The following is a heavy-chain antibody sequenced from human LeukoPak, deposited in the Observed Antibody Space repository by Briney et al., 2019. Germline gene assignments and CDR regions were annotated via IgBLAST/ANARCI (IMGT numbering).Heavy chain of an antibody. CDR2: ISSSCSTI. CDR1: GFTFSSYS. D-gene: IGHD6-13*01. CDR3: ARDIRPMRSLVRPPVSPNWFDP. J-gene: IGHJ5*02. Sequence: PGGSLRLSCAASGFTFSSYSMNWVRQAPGKGLEWVSYISSSCSTIYYADSVKGRFTISRDNAKNSLYLQMNSLRAEDTAVYYCARDIRPMRSLVRPPVSPNWFDPWGQGTLVTVSS. V-gene: IGHV3-48*04.